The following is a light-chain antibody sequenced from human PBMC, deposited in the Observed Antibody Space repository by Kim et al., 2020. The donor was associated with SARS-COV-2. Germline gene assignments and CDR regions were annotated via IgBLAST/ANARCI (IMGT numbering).Light chain of an antibody. CDR1: SSNIGNNY. V-gene: IGLV1-51*01. J-gene: IGLJ2*01. Sequence: GQRVNISCSRSSSNIGNNYVSWYQQLTGTAPKLLIYDNDKRPSGIPDRFSGSRSGTSATLGITGLQTGDEADYYCGTWDSSLSVGIFGGGTKLTVL. CDR2: DND. CDR3: GTWDSSLSVGI.